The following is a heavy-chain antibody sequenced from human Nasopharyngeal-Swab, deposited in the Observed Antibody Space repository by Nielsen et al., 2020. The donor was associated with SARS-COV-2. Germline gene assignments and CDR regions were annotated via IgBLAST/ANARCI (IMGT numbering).Heavy chain of an antibody. V-gene: IGHV3-23*01. CDR1: GFSFSNYA. D-gene: IGHD3-10*01. CDR3: AKYGAYIDESGCEFDC. Sequence: GGSLRLSCAASGFSFSNYAMTWVRQAPGKGLEWVSTISGSGGDTFYADSVKGRFTISRDNSKKTLYLQMNSLRAEDTAVYYCAKYGAYIDESGCEFDCWGQGTLVTVSS. CDR2: ISGSGGDT. J-gene: IGHJ4*02.